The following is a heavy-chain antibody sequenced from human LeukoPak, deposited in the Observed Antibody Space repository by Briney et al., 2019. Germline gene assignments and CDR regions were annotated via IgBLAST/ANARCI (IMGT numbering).Heavy chain of an antibody. CDR1: GYTFTSYG. D-gene: IGHD2-2*01. CDR3: ARDFCSSTSCYRGLKLFDY. J-gene: IGHJ4*02. CDR2: ISAYNGNT. Sequence: SVKVSCKASGYTFTSYGISWVRQPPGQGLEWMGWISAYNGNTNYAQKLQGRVTMTTDTSTSTAYMELRSLRSDDTAVYYCARDFCSSTSCYRGLKLFDYWGQGTLVTVSS. V-gene: IGHV1-18*01.